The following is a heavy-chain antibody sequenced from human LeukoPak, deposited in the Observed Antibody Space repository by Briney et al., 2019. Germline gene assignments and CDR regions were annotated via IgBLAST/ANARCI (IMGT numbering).Heavy chain of an antibody. V-gene: IGHV3-23*01. Sequence: PGGSLRLSCAASGFTFSSYAMSWVRQAPGKGLEWVSAISGSGGSTYYADSVKGRFTISRDNSRNTVHLQMNFLRAEDTAVYFCAKRASGSGTSLYHFDYWGQGALVTVSS. J-gene: IGHJ4*02. CDR2: ISGSGGST. CDR3: AKRASGSGTSLYHFDY. CDR1: GFTFSSYA. D-gene: IGHD3-10*01.